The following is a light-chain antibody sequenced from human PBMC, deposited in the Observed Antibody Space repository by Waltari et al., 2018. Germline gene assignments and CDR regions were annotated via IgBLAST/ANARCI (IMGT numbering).Light chain of an antibody. CDR1: SRDGGSYNL. CDR3: CSYAGSSTGV. Sequence: QSALTQPASVPGPPGQSITIPCTGTSRDGGSYNLLSWYQQHPVKAPKLMIYEVSKRPSGVSNRFSGSKSGHTASLTISGLQAEDEADYYCCSYAGSSTGVFGTGTKVTVL. CDR2: EVS. V-gene: IGLV2-23*02. J-gene: IGLJ1*01.